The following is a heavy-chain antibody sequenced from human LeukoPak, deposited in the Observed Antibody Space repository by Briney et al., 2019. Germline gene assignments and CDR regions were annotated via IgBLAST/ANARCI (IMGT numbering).Heavy chain of an antibody. D-gene: IGHD2-2*01. J-gene: IGHJ5*02. V-gene: IGHV4-59*08. Sequence: PSETLSLTCTVSGGSMSSYYWSWIRQPPGKGLEWIGYIYYSGSTKYNPSLKSRVTISVDTSKNQFSLKLSSVTAADTAVYYCARHDVVVPAALFDPWGQGTLVTVSS. CDR3: ARHDVVVPAALFDP. CDR1: GGSMSSYY. CDR2: IYYSGST.